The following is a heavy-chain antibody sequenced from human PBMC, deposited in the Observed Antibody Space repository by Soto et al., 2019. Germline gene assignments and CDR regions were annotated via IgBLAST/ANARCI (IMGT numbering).Heavy chain of an antibody. D-gene: IGHD4-4*01. CDR3: ARSRDGYSFYFYYGMDG. Sequence: GSLRLACAASGFTLTSYDMHWVRQAPGKGLEWMALILHDGSAEYYADSVKGRFTISRDNSRSTLYLQMNSLRAEDTAVYYCARSRDGYSFYFYYGMDGWGQGTTVTVSS. CDR1: GFTLTSYD. CDR2: ILHDGSAE. J-gene: IGHJ6*02. V-gene: IGHV3-33*05.